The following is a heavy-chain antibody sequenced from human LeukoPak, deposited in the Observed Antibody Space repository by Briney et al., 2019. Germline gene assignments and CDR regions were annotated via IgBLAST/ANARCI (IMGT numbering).Heavy chain of an antibody. D-gene: IGHD4-23*01. CDR1: GFTFSGFW. CDR3: ARRTYGGLDY. V-gene: IGHV3-48*02. Sequence: PGGSLRLSCAVSGFTFSGFWMSWSRQAPGKGLEWVSYISSSSSTIYYADSVKGRFTISRDNAKNSLYLQMNSLRDEDTAVYYCARRTYGGLDYWGQGTLVTVSS. CDR2: ISSSSSTI. J-gene: IGHJ4*02.